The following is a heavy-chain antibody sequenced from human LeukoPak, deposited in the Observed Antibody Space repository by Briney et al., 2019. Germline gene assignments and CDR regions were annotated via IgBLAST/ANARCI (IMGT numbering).Heavy chain of an antibody. CDR2: IYYSGST. Sequence: SETLSLTCTVSGGSISSYYWSWIRQPPGKRLEWIGHIYYSGSTNYNPSLKSRVTISVDTPKNQFSPKLSSVTAADTAVYYCARADSVVQYYFDYWGQGTLVTVSS. V-gene: IGHV4-59*08. J-gene: IGHJ4*02. D-gene: IGHD4-23*01. CDR3: ARADSVVQYYFDY. CDR1: GGSISSYY.